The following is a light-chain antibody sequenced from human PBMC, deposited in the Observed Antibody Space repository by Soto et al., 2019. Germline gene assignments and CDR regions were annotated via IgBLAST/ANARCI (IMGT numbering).Light chain of an antibody. CDR3: CSYAGSSTPNWV. Sequence: QSALTQPASVSGSPGQSITISCTGTSSDVGSYNFVSWYQQHPGKAPKLMIYEVSKRPSGVSNRFSGSKSGNTASLTISGLQAEDEADYYCCSYAGSSTPNWVFGGGTKLTVL. J-gene: IGLJ3*02. V-gene: IGLV2-23*02. CDR1: SSDVGSYNF. CDR2: EVS.